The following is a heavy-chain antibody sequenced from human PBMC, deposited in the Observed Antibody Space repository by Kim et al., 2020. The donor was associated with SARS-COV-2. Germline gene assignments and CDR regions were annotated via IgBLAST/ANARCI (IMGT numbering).Heavy chain of an antibody. V-gene: IGHV4-39*07. Sequence: NPSLKERVTLLVDTSKNRFSLRLTSVTAADTAVYFCARDHYSSPNNWFDPWGQGTLVTVSS. J-gene: IGHJ5*02. D-gene: IGHD6-13*01. CDR3: ARDHYSSPNNWFDP.